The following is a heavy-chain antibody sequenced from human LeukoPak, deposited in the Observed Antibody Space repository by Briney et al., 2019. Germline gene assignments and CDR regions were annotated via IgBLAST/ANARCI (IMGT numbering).Heavy chain of an antibody. CDR2: ISSGSSTI. D-gene: IGHD3-22*01. V-gene: IGHV3-48*04. Sequence: GGSLRLSCAASGFTFSSYSMNWVRQAPGKGLEWVSYISSGSSTIYYADSVKGRFTISRDNAKNSLYLQMNSLRAEDTAVYYCASVEGYYYDSSGSHDAFDIWGQGTMVTVSS. CDR3: ASVEGYYYDSSGSHDAFDI. CDR1: GFTFSSYS. J-gene: IGHJ3*02.